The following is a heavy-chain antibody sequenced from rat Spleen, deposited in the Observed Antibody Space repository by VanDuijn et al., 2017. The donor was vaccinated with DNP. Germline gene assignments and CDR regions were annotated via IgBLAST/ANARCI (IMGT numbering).Heavy chain of an antibody. CDR1: GFTFSDYY. J-gene: IGHJ2*01. Sequence: EVQLVESGGGPVLPGRSLKLSCVVSGFTFSDYYMAWVRQAPRKGRGWVATISASGGSTSYRDSVKGRFTISRDYAKPTLYLQMDSLRSEDTATYYCTRYYDSFDYWGQGVMVTVSS. CDR2: ISASGGST. V-gene: IGHV5-27*01. CDR3: TRYYDSFDY. D-gene: IGHD1-1*01.